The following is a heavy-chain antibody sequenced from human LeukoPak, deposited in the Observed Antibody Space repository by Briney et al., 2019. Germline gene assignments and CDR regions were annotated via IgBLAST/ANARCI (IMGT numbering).Heavy chain of an antibody. J-gene: IGHJ5*01. CDR2: MSPNSGNT. CDR3: ALAGGYSSGWFGS. CDR1: GYTFTTYD. V-gene: IGHV1-8*01. D-gene: IGHD6-19*01. Sequence: GASVKVSCKASGYTFTTYDINWVRQATGQGLEWMGWMSPNSGNTGYAQKFQGRLTMTRNTSISTAYMELSSLRSEDTAVYYCALAGGYSSGWFGSWGQGTLVTVSS.